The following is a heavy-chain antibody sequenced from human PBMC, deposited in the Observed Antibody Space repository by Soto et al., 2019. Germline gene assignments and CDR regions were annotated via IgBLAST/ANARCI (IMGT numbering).Heavy chain of an antibody. Sequence: PGGSLRLSCGASGFTFSSYWMHWVRQAPGKGLVWVSRINSYGSRTNYADSVKGRFTISRDNAKNTLYLQMNSLRVEDTAVYYCARTEYSSSSATIGYWGQGTRVTVSS. CDR3: ARTEYSSSSATIGY. D-gene: IGHD6-6*01. CDR1: GFTFSSYW. CDR2: INSYGSRT. J-gene: IGHJ4*02. V-gene: IGHV3-74*01.